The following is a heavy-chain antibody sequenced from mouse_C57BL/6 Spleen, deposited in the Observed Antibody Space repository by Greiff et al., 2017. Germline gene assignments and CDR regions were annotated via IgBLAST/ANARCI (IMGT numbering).Heavy chain of an antibody. V-gene: IGHV1-87*01. CDR3: AEDSAGYCGASETGTGDFEV. J-gene: IGHJ1*03. Sequence: QVQLQQSGPELARPWASVKISCQAFYTFSRRVHFAIMDTNYWMQWVKQRPGQGLEWIGAIYPGNGDTSYNQKFKGKATLTADKSSRTAYMQRSSLTAEDSAGYCGASETGTGDFEVWGTGTTVTVSS. CDR1: YTFSRRVH. D-gene: IGHD4-1*01. CDR2: GQGLEWIG.